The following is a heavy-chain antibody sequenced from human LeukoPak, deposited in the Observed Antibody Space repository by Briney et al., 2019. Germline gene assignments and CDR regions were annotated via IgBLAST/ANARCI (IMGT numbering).Heavy chain of an antibody. D-gene: IGHD5-24*01. CDR2: ISVSGNT. CDR3: ARGAARMVEMGTIISFEY. J-gene: IGHJ4*02. V-gene: IGHV3-23*01. CDR1: GFTLSSYA. Sequence: PGGSLRLSCAASGFTLSSYAMSWVRQGPGKGLEWVSAISVSGNTYHADSVKGRFTISRDNSKNTLYLQMNSLRAEDTAVYYCARGAARMVEMGTIISFEYWGQGTLVTASS.